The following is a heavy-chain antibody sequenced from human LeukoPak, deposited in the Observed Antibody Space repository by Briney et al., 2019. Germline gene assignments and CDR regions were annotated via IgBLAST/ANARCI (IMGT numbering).Heavy chain of an antibody. Sequence: KASETLSLTCTVSGGSINSYYWSWIRQPPGKGLEWIGYIYYSGSTNYNPPLKSRVTISRDTSKNQFSLKLRSVTAADTAVYYCTSGGMVSGDYWGHGTLVTVSS. CDR2: IYYSGST. J-gene: IGHJ4*01. D-gene: IGHD2-8*01. CDR3: TSGGMVSGDY. CDR1: GGSINSYY. V-gene: IGHV4-59*01.